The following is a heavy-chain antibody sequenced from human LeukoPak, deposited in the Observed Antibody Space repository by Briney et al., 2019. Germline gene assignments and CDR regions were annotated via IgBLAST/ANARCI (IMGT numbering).Heavy chain of an antibody. CDR2: ITSTSNTI. Sequence: GGSLRLSCAASGFIFSTYEMNWVRQAPGKGLEWVSYITSTSNTIYYADSVKGRLTISRDNAKNSLYLQMSSLRVEDTAVYYCTRDKSVTGVGPFDYWGQGTLVTVSS. CDR1: GFIFSTYE. D-gene: IGHD6-19*01. V-gene: IGHV3-48*03. CDR3: TRDKSVTGVGPFDY. J-gene: IGHJ4*02.